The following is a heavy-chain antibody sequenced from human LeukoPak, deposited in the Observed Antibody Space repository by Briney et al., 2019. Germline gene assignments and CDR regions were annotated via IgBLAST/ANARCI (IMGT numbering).Heavy chain of an antibody. CDR1: GITFSSYG. CDR2: ISGSGGST. D-gene: IGHD6-13*01. CDR3: ARTAAGSYNWFDP. V-gene: IGHV3-23*01. Sequence: GGTLRLSCAASGITFSSYGMSWVRQAPGKGLEWVSAISGSGGSTYYADSVKGRFTISRDNSKNTLYLQMNSLRAEDTAVYYCARTAAGSYNWFDPWGQGTLVTVSS. J-gene: IGHJ5*02.